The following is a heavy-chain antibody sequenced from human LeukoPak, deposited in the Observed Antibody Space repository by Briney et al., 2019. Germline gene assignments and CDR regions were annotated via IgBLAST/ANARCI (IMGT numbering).Heavy chain of an antibody. D-gene: IGHD2/OR15-2a*01. CDR1: GESINPYY. Sequence: PSETLSLTCAVSGESINPYYWNWLRQPAGKGLEWIGHIYKSGSTNYNPSLKSRVTMSLDTSKNQFSLKLRSVTAADTAVYFCARSFLDYMDVWGKGTTVTVSS. J-gene: IGHJ6*03. V-gene: IGHV4-4*07. CDR3: ARSFLDYMDV. CDR2: IYKSGST.